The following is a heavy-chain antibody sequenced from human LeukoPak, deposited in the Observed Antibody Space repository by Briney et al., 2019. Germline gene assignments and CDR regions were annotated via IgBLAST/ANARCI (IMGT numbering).Heavy chain of an antibody. J-gene: IGHJ4*02. CDR2: ISSSGSTT. CDR3: ARENPSSIAVAGFDY. Sequence: GGSLRLSCDASGFSFSDYYMSWIRQAPGKGLEWVSYISSSGSTTYYADSVKGRFTISRDNAKNSLYLQMNSLRAEDTAVYYCARENPSSIAVAGFDYWGQGTLVTVSS. V-gene: IGHV3-11*04. CDR1: GFSFSDYY. D-gene: IGHD6-19*01.